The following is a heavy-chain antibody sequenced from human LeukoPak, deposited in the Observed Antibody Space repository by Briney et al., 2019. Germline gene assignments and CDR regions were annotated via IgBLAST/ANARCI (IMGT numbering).Heavy chain of an antibody. V-gene: IGHV3-23*01. CDR3: ANDLRGRILRYFDY. D-gene: IGHD3-16*01. J-gene: IGHJ4*02. CDR1: GFTVGHYP. Sequence: GGSLRLSCAASGFTVGHYPMSFARQAPGKGLEWVSTSGSDDSTYYADSVKGRFTISRDNSKNTLYLQMNNLRAEDTAVYYCANDLRGRILRYFDYWGRGTLVTVSS. CDR2: SGSDDST.